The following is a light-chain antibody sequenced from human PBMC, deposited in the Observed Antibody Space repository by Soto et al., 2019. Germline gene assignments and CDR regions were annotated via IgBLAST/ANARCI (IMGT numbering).Light chain of an antibody. J-gene: IGKJ4*01. CDR3: QQYNSYPLT. CDR1: QSISTW. Sequence: DIQMTQSPSALSASVGDRVTITCRASQSISTWLAWYQQKPGKAPKLLIYKASNLEGGVPSRFSGSGSGTEFTITINSLQPEGFASYYCQQYNSYPLTCAGGTEVEVK. CDR2: KAS. V-gene: IGKV1-5*03.